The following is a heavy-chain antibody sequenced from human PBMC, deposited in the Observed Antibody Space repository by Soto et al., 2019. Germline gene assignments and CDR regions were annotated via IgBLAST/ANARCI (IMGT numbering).Heavy chain of an antibody. Sequence: PSETLSLTCTVSGGSISSGDYYWSWIRQPPGKGLEWIGYMSYSGSAYDNTSLKSRVTISVDTSKNQFSLKLSSVTAADTAVYYCARLRGYSYGYGYYFDYWGQGTLVTVSS. D-gene: IGHD5-18*01. CDR1: GGSISSGDYY. V-gene: IGHV4-30-4*02. CDR2: MSYSGSA. CDR3: ARLRGYSYGYGYYFDY. J-gene: IGHJ4*02.